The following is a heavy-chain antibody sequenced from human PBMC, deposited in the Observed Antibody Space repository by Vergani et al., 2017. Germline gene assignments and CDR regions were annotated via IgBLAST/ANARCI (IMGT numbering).Heavy chain of an antibody. J-gene: IGHJ4*02. CDR2: IIPIFGTT. CDR3: ARSSGYYSFYVDF. Sequence: QGQLAQSGAEVKKPGSSVKVSCKASGGTFSSNSISWVRQAPGQGLEWRGRIIPIFGTTSYAQKFQGRVTILADESTSTAYMELRSLRSEDTAVDYCARSSGYYSFYVDFWGQGTLVTVSS. D-gene: IGHD3-22*01. V-gene: IGHV1-69*15. CDR1: GGTFSSNS.